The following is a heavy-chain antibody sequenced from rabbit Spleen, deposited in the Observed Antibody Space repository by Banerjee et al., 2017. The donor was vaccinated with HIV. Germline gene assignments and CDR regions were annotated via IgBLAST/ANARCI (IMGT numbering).Heavy chain of an antibody. CDR1: GFSFSNKAV. CDR3: ARDLVAVIGWNFSL. J-gene: IGHJ3*01. Sequence: EQLEESGGGLVKPEGSLKLSCTASGFSFSNKAVMCWVHQAPGKGLQWIACINAVTGKAVYATWAKGRFTFSKTSSTTVTLQMTSLTAADTATYFCARDLVAVIGWNFSLWGQGTLVTVS. V-gene: IGHV1S45*01. D-gene: IGHD1-1*01. CDR2: INAVTGKA.